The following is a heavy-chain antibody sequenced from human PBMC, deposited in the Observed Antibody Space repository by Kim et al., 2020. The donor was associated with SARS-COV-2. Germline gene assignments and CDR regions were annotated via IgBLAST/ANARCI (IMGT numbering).Heavy chain of an antibody. D-gene: IGHD4-17*01. CDR3: ARRDSTYGGNSDY. V-gene: IGHV5-51*01. Sequence: YSPSCQGQVTISADKSISTAYLQWSSLKASDTAMYYCARRDSTYGGNSDYWGQGTLVTVSS. J-gene: IGHJ4*02.